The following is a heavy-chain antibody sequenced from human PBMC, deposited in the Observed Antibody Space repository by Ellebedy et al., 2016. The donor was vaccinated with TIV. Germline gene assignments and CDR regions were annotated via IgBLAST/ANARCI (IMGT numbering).Heavy chain of an antibody. V-gene: IGHV3-7*03. CDR1: GFTFSTYW. CDR3: VSAARGSNCCEAY. CDR2: TKQDGSEK. J-gene: IGHJ4*02. D-gene: IGHD2-21*01. Sequence: GESLKISCAASGFTFSTYWMGWVRQAAGKGLEWVANTKQDGSEKYYVDSVMGRFTISRDNAKTSLYLQMNSLRAEDTAVYSCVSAARGSNCCEAYWGQGTLVTVSS.